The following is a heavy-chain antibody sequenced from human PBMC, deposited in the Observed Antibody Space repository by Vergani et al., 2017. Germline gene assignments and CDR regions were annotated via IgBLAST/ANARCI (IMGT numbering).Heavy chain of an antibody. J-gene: IGHJ5*02. CDR3: ARSTPLGWFDP. D-gene: IGHD2-15*01. CDR2: IWYDGSNK. Sequence: QVQLVESGGGVVQPGRSLRLSCAASGFTFSSYRMHWVRQAPGKGLEWVAVIWYDGSNKYYADSVKGRFTISRDNSKNTLYLQMNSLRAEDTAVYYCARSTPLGWFDPWGQGTLVTVSS. CDR1: GFTFSSYR. V-gene: IGHV3-33*01.